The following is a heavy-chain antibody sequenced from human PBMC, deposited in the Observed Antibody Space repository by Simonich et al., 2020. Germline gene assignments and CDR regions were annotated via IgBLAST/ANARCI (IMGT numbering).Heavy chain of an antibody. CDR1: GYTFTGYY. V-gene: IGHV1-2*02. CDR3: ARDLRGSYYYYYYMDV. D-gene: IGHD1-26*01. CDR2: INPNSDGT. J-gene: IGHJ6*03. Sequence: QVQLVQSGAEVKKPGASVKVSCKASGYTFTGYYMHWVRQAPGQGLEWMGWINPNSDGTNYAQKFQGRGTMTRDTSISTAYMELSRLRSDDTAVYYCARDLRGSYYYYYYMDVWGKGTTVTVSS.